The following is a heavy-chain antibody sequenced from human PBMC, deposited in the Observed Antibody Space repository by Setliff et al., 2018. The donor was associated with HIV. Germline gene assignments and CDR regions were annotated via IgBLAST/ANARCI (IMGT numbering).Heavy chain of an antibody. CDR3: ARGAPYCNHGICHLFDY. J-gene: IGHJ4*02. D-gene: IGHD2-8*01. CDR2: INHSGST. V-gene: IGHV4-34*01. CDR1: DGSFSDYF. Sequence: SETLSLTCAVYDGSFSDYFWTWIRQRPGRGLEWIGDINHSGSTNYNPSLKSRVTISVDTSKNQFSLRLSSVTAADTAVYYCARGAPYCNHGICHLFDYWGQGNLVTVSS.